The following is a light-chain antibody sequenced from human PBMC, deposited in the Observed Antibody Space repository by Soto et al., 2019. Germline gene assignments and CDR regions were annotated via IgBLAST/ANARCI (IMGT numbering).Light chain of an antibody. CDR1: QDINNY. Sequence: DIQMTQSPSSLSASVGDRVTITCQASQDINNYLNWYQQKSGKAPKLLIYDASDLETGVPSRFSGSGSGTDFTFTISSLQPEDIATYYCHQYDNLPLTFGGGTKVEIK. CDR2: DAS. CDR3: HQYDNLPLT. J-gene: IGKJ4*01. V-gene: IGKV1-33*01.